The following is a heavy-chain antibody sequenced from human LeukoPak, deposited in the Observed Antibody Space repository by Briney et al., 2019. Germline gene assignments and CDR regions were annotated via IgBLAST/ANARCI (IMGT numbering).Heavy chain of an antibody. CDR2: IIPIFGTA. D-gene: IGHD3-10*01. J-gene: IGHJ4*02. V-gene: IGHV1-69*06. CDR3: ARDVAEGSGLGGSNFDY. Sequence: GASVKVSCKASGGTFSSYAISWVRQAPGQGLEWMGGIIPIFGTANYAQKFQGRVTITADKSTSTAYMELSSLRSEDTAVYYCARDVAEGSGLGGSNFDYWGQGTLVTVSS. CDR1: GGTFSSYA.